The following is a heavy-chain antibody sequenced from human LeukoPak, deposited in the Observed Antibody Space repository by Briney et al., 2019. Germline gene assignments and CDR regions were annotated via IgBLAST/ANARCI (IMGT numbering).Heavy chain of an antibody. V-gene: IGHV1-24*01. Sequence: ASVKVSCKVSGYTLTELSMHWVRQAPGKGLEWMGGFDPEDGETIYAQKFQGRVTMTEDTSTDTAYMELSSLRSEDTAVYYCATDKGYSSGWSPNAFDIWGQGTMVTVSS. D-gene: IGHD6-19*01. CDR1: GYTLTELS. CDR2: FDPEDGET. J-gene: IGHJ3*02. CDR3: ATDKGYSSGWSPNAFDI.